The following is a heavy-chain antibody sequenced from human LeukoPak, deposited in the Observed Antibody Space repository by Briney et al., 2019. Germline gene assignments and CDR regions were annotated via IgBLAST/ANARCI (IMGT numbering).Heavy chain of an antibody. CDR2: INAGNGNT. Sequence: RASVKVSCKASGYTFTSYAMHWVRQAPGQRLEWMGWINAGNGNTKYSQKFQGRVTITRDTSASTAYMELSSLRSEDTAVYYCARGTITMIVPFDYWGQGTLVTVSS. CDR3: ARGTITMIVPFDY. J-gene: IGHJ4*02. D-gene: IGHD3-22*01. CDR1: GYTFTSYA. V-gene: IGHV1-3*01.